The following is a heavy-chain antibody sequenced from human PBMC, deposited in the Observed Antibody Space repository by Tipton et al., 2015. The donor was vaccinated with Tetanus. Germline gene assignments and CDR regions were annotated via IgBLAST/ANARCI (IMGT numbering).Heavy chain of an antibody. CDR1: GFTFTNYV. J-gene: IGHJ4*02. CDR2: IYHSGNT. D-gene: IGHD1-26*01. Sequence: SLRLSCAASGFTFTNYVMTWVRQAPGKGLEWIGEIYHSGNTNYNPSLKSRVSISVDTSMNSFSLNLSSVTAADTAVYYCARDGSGFGGSYDYWGQGTLVTVSS. V-gene: IGHV4-4*02. CDR3: ARDGSGFGGSYDY.